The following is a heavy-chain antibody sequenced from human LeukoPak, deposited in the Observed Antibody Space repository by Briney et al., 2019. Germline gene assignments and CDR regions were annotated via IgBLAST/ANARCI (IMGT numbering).Heavy chain of an antibody. Sequence: MSGGSLRLSCAASGFTFSSYSMNWVRQAPGKGLEWVSSISSSSSYIHHADSVKGRSTISRDNAKNSLYLQMNGLRAEDTAVYYCARDDDYGAYDYWGQGTLVTVSS. CDR2: ISSSSSYI. V-gene: IGHV3-21*01. D-gene: IGHD4-17*01. CDR1: GFTFSSYS. J-gene: IGHJ4*02. CDR3: ARDDDYGAYDY.